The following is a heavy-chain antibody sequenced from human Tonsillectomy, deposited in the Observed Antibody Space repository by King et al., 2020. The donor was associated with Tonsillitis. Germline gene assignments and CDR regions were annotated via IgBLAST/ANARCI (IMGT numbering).Heavy chain of an antibody. CDR3: AKDSRRLQFWGNVYMDV. CDR2: ISYDGTNK. Sequence: VQLVESGGGVVQPGRSLRLSCAASGFTFSGYGIHWVRQAQGKGLEWVALISYDGTNKYYADSVKGRFTISRDNSKNTLYLQMNSLRAEDTAVYYCAKDSRRLQFWGNVYMDV. CDR1: GFTFSGYG. J-gene: IGHJ6*03. D-gene: IGHD3-3*01. V-gene: IGHV3-30*18.